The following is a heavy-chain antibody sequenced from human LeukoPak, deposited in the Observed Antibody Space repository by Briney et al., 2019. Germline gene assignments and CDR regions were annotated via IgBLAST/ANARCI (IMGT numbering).Heavy chain of an antibody. V-gene: IGHV4-61*01. CDR3: AVETVVGIDY. CDR1: GGSVTSDNYF. J-gene: IGHJ4*02. CDR2: IYFSGTT. Sequence: SETLSLTCTVSGGSVTSDNYFWSWIRQPPGKGLEWIGYIYFSGTTSYNPSLKSRVTISVDSSKNQFSLKLSSVTAADTAVYYCAVETVVGIDYWGQGTLVTVSS. D-gene: IGHD2-21*01.